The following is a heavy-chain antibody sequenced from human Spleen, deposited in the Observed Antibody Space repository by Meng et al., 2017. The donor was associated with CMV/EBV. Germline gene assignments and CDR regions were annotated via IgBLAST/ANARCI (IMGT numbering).Heavy chain of an antibody. CDR3: ARGPLTLGAFDI. CDR2: IYYSGST. V-gene: IGHV4-30-4*08. J-gene: IGHJ3*02. CDR1: GGSISSGDYY. D-gene: IGHD4/OR15-4a*01. Sequence: SETLSLTCTVSGGSISSGDYYWSWTRQPPGKGLEWIGYIYYSGSTYYNPSLKSRVTISVDTSKNQFSLKLSSVTAADTAVYYCARGPLTLGAFDIWGQGTMVTVSS.